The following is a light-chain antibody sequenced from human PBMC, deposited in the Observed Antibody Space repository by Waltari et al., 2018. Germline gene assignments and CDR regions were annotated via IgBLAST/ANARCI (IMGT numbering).Light chain of an antibody. Sequence: DIEMTQSPDSLGVSLGERATITCKSSQSLFYSPKNKNYLAWYQQKRGQPPGLRLSWASTRESGVPDRVSGSGSGTYFTLTISSLQAEDVAVYYCQQYYSSSFTFGPGTKVDIK. V-gene: IGKV4-1*01. J-gene: IGKJ3*01. CDR2: WAS. CDR1: QSLFYSPKNKNY. CDR3: QQYYSSSFT.